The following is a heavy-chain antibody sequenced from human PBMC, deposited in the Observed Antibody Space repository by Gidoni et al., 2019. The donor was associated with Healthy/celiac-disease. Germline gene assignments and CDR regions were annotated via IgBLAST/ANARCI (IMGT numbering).Heavy chain of an antibody. V-gene: IGHV4-61*02. Sequence: QVQLHASSPGLVQPSQTLSHTCPVTGGPISRGSYYWSWIRQPAGKGLEWIGRIYTSGSTNDNPSLKSRVTISVDTSKNQFSLKLSSVTAADTAVYYCARSTLLRFLEWSFDYWGQGTLVTVSS. J-gene: IGHJ4*02. CDR2: IYTSGST. D-gene: IGHD3-3*01. CDR3: ARSTLLRFLEWSFDY. CDR1: GGPISRGSYY.